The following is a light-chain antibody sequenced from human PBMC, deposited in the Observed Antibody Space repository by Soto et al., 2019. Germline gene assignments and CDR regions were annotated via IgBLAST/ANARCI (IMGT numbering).Light chain of an antibody. J-gene: IGLJ2*01. V-gene: IGLV1-40*01. Sequence: QSVLTQPPSVSGAPGQRVTISCTGSSSNIGAGYDVHWYQQLPGTAPKLLIYGNSNRPSGVPDRFSGSKSGTSASLAITGLQAXDXXXYYCQSYDSSLSGYVVFGGGTKL. CDR3: QSYDSSLSGYVV. CDR1: SSNIGAGYD. CDR2: GNS.